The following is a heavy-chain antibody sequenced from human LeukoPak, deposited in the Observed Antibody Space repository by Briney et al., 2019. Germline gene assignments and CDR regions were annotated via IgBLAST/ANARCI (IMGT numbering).Heavy chain of an antibody. D-gene: IGHD6-25*01. CDR3: PRDTPQRALFDY. CDR1: GFTFSSYG. Sequence: GGSLRLSCAASGFTFSSYGMRWVRQAPGKGLEWVAVIWYDGSNKYYADSVRGRFTISRDNSKNTLYLQMNSLRAEDTAVYYCPRDTPQRALFDYWGQGTLVTVSS. J-gene: IGHJ4*02. CDR2: IWYDGSNK. V-gene: IGHV3-33*01.